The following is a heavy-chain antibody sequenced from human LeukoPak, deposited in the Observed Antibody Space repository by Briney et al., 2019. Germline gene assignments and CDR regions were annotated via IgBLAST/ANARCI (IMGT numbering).Heavy chain of an antibody. CDR3: ARYPKSSYYYYGMDV. Sequence: PSETLSLTCAVYGGSFSGYYWGWIRQPPGKGLEWIGEINHSGSTNYNPSLKSRVTISVDTSKNQFSLKLSSVTAADTAVYYCARYPKSSYYYYGMDVWGQGTTVTVSS. V-gene: IGHV4-34*01. CDR1: GGSFSGYY. CDR2: INHSGST. J-gene: IGHJ6*02.